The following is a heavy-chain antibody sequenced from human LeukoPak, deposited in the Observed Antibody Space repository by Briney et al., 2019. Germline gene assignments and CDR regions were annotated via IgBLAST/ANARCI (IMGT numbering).Heavy chain of an antibody. D-gene: IGHD1-26*01. V-gene: IGHV1-3*01. CDR3: ARVQGDLLSSDY. Sequence: GASVKVSCKAYGYTFTSYAMHWVRQAPGQRLEWMGWINAGNGNTKYSQKFQGRVTMTRDTSISTAYMELSRLRSDDTAVYYCARVQGDLLSSDYWGQGTLVTVSS. CDR2: INAGNGNT. CDR1: GYTFTSYA. J-gene: IGHJ4*02.